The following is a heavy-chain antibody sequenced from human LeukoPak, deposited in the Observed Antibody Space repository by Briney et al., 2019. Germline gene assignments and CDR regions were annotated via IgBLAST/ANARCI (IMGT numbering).Heavy chain of an antibody. J-gene: IGHJ4*02. V-gene: IGHV4-31*03. Sequence: SQTLSLTCTVSGGSISSGGYYWSWIRQHPGKGLEWIGYIYYSGNTYYNASLKSRVTISIDTSKNQFSLKLSSVTAADTAMYYCARESTTVAGTFDYWGQGTLVTVSS. D-gene: IGHD6-19*01. CDR1: GGSISSGGYY. CDR3: ARESTTVAGTFDY. CDR2: IYYSGNT.